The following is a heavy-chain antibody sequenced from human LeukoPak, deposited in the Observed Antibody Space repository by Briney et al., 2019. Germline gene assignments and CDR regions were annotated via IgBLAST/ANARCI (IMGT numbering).Heavy chain of an antibody. Sequence: GASVKGSCKASGYTFTGYYMHWVRQAPGQGLEWMGWINPNSGGTNYAQKFQGRVTMTRDTSISTAYMELSRLRSEDTAVYYCATDPDDYGDYEVAYWGQGTLVTVSS. V-gene: IGHV1-2*02. CDR3: ATDPDDYGDYEVAY. D-gene: IGHD4-17*01. CDR2: INPNSGGT. CDR1: GYTFTGYY. J-gene: IGHJ4*02.